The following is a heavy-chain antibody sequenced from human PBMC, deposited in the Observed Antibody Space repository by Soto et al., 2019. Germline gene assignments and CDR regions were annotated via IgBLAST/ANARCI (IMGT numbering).Heavy chain of an antibody. J-gene: IGHJ4*02. CDR1: GFTVSSNY. CDR3: AKEFEPIGIPLFDT. Sequence: GGSLRLSCAASGFTVSSNYMSWVRQAPGKGLEWVSVIYSGGSTYYADSVKGRFIISRGNSKNTLSLQMNSLRAEDTAIYYCAKEFEPIGIPLFDTWGQGTLVTVSS. D-gene: IGHD5-18*01. CDR2: IYSGGST. V-gene: IGHV3-53*01.